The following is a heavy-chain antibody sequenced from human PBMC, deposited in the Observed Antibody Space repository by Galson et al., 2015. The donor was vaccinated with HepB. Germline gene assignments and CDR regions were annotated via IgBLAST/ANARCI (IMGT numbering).Heavy chain of an antibody. D-gene: IGHD3-10*01. V-gene: IGHV3-33*08. CDR2: IWYDGSNK. CDR1: GFIISNYG. Sequence: SLRLSCAASGFIISNYGVHWVRQAPGKGLEWVAVIWYDGSNKYYTDSVKGRFTISRDKSKNTVYLQMNSLRAEDTALYYCARDIDDMHPAGSNWFDPWGQGTLVTVSS. CDR3: ARDIDDMHPAGSNWFDP. J-gene: IGHJ5*02.